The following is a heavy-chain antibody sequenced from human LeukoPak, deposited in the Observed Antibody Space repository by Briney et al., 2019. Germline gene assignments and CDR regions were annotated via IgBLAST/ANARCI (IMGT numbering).Heavy chain of an antibody. V-gene: IGHV3-23*01. CDR3: AKSLAVAGPHNWFDP. J-gene: IGHJ5*02. Sequence: GGSLRLSCAASGFTFSSYAMSWDRQAPGKGLEWVSAISGSGGSTYYADSVKGRFTISRDNSKNTLYLQMNSLRAEDTAVYYCAKSLAVAGPHNWFDPWGQGTLVTVSS. D-gene: IGHD6-19*01. CDR2: ISGSGGST. CDR1: GFTFSSYA.